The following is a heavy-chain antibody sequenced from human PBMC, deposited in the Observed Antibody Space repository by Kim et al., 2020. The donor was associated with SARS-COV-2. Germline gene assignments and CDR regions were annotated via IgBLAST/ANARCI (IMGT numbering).Heavy chain of an antibody. J-gene: IGHJ4*02. CDR1: GFTFSSYG. CDR2: ISYDGSNK. CDR3: AKARYRGGYDSSGSGVGY. V-gene: IGHV3-30*18. Sequence: GGSLRLSCAASGFTFSSYGMHWVRQAPGKGLEWVAVISYDGSNKYYADSVKGRFTISRDNSKNTLYLQMNSLRAEDTAVYYCAKARYRGGYDSSGSGVGYWGQGTLVTVSS. D-gene: IGHD3-22*01.